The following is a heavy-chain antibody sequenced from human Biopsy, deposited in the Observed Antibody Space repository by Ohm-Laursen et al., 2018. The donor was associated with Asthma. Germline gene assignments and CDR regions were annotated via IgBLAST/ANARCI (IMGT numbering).Heavy chain of an antibody. V-gene: IGHV3-30*18. CDR3: AKRRGYSDLTDFDH. Sequence: SLRLSCAASGFTFSSYGMHWVRQAPGKGLEWVAVVSYDGGVAHYADSMKGRFTISRDNAKSTLYLQMNRLRADDTAVYYCAKRRGYSDLTDFDHWGQGTLVTVSS. CDR2: VSYDGGVA. J-gene: IGHJ4*02. CDR1: GFTFSSYG. D-gene: IGHD3-3*01.